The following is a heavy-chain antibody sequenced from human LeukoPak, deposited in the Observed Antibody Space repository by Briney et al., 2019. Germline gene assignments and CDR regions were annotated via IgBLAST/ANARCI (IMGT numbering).Heavy chain of an antibody. CDR1: GYTFTAYY. V-gene: IGHV1-2*02. D-gene: IGHD3-3*01. CDR3: ARGSGYYSFDC. Sequence: ASVKVSCKASGYTFTAYYMHWVRQAPGQGLGWMGWINPNSGDTNYAQNFQGRVTMTRDTSISTAYMELSRLRSDDTAMYYCARGSGYYSFDCWGQGTLVTVSS. CDR2: INPNSGDT. J-gene: IGHJ4*02.